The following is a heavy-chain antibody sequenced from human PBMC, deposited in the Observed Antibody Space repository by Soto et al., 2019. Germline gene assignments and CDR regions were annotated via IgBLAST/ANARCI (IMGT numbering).Heavy chain of an antibody. V-gene: IGHV3-30*18. CDR2: ISYDGSNK. Sequence: QVQLVESGGGVVQPGTSLRLSCAASGFTFSTYGIHWVRQAPGKGLEWVAVISYDGSNKYYADSVKGRFTISRDNSKNPLYLQMNSRRAEDTAVYYCANPDSYGDSDAYWGQGTLVTVSS. D-gene: IGHD4-17*01. CDR3: ANPDSYGDSDAY. J-gene: IGHJ4*02. CDR1: GFTFSTYG.